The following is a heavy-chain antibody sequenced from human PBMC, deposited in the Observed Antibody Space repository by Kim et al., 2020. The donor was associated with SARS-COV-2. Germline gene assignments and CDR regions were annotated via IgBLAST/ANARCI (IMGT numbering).Heavy chain of an antibody. J-gene: IGHJ4*02. CDR3: ARDGDIVLMVYATFDY. V-gene: IGHV3-30-3*01. CDR1: GFTFSSYA. Sequence: GGSLRLSCAASGFTFSSYAMHWVRQAPGKGLEWVAVISYDGSNKYYADSVKGRFTISRDNSKNTLYLQMNSLRAEDTAVYYCARDGDIVLMVYATFDYWGQGTLVTVSS. D-gene: IGHD2-8*01. CDR2: ISYDGSNK.